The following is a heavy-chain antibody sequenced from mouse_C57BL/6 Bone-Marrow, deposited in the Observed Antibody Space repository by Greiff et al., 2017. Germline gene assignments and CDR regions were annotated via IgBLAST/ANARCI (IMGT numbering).Heavy chain of an antibody. CDR1: GYTFTSYW. CDR2: IDPSDSYT. J-gene: IGHJ2*01. V-gene: IGHV1-69*01. CDR3: ARETAQVYFDY. Sequence: QVQLQQPGAELVMPGASVKLSCKASGYTFTSYWMHWVKQRPGQGLEWIGEIDPSDSYTNYNQKFMGKSTLTVDKSSSTAYMQLSSLTSEDSAVYYCARETAQVYFDYWGQGTTLTVSS. D-gene: IGHD3-2*02.